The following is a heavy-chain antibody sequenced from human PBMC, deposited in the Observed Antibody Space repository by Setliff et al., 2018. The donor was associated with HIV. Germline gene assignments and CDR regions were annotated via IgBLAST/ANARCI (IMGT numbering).Heavy chain of an antibody. CDR3: AREGITGTTLHPY. CDR2: ISGTSYI. Sequence: GGSLRLSCAASGFTFSDYSMTWVRQVPGRGLEWVSSISGTSYIYYADSVKGRFTISRDNAKNSLYLQMNTLRAEDTAVYYCAREGITGTTLHPYWGQGTLVTVSS. V-gene: IGHV3-21*01. J-gene: IGHJ4*02. D-gene: IGHD1-7*01. CDR1: GFTFSDYS.